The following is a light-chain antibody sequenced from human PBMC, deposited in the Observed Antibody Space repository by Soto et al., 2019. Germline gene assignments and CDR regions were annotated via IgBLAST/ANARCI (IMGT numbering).Light chain of an antibody. V-gene: IGLV2-23*02. J-gene: IGLJ1*01. CDR1: SSDVGSYNL. Sequence: QSVLTQPASVSGSPGRSITISCTGTSSDVGSYNLVSWYQQHPGKAPKLMIYEVSKRPSGVSNRFSGSKSGNTASLTISGLQAEDEADYYCCSYAGSYVFGIGTKLTVL. CDR3: CSYAGSYV. CDR2: EVS.